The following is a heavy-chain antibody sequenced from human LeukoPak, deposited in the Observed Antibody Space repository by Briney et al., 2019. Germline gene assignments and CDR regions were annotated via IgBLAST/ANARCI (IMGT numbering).Heavy chain of an antibody. J-gene: IGHJ3*02. D-gene: IGHD6-19*01. CDR3: AKDREWLGGGTDAFDI. Sequence: GGSLRLSCAASGFTFSSYAMSWVRQAPGKGLESVSAISGSGGSTYYADSVKGRFTISRDNSKNTLYLQMNSLRAEDTAVYYCAKDREWLGGGTDAFDIWGQGTMVTVSS. CDR1: GFTFSSYA. V-gene: IGHV3-23*01. CDR2: ISGSGGST.